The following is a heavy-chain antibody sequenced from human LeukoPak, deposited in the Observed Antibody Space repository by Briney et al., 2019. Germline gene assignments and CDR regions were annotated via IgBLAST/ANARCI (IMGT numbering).Heavy chain of an antibody. J-gene: IGHJ5*02. D-gene: IGHD3-9*01. CDR2: IDYSGGI. CDR3: ARRGGDDILTGYYVESWFDP. Sequence: PSETLSLTCSVSGGSISSGSYPWVWIRQPRGKGLEWIGTIDYSGGISYKLSLRSRVTISVDTPKNQFSLKVTSVTAADTAVYYCARRGGDDILTGYYVESWFDPWGQGTLVTVSS. CDR1: GGSISSGSYP. V-gene: IGHV4-39*01.